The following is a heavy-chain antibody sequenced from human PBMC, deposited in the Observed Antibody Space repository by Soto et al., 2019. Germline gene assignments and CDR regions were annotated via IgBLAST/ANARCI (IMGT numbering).Heavy chain of an antibody. J-gene: IGHJ3*02. V-gene: IGHV1-8*01. CDR3: ARVLGYCSSTSCYAKADDAFDI. CDR1: GYTFTSYD. CDR2: MNPNSGNT. Sequence: ASVKVSCKASGYTFTSYDINWVRQATGQGLEWMGWMNPNSGNTGYAQKFQGRVTMTRNTSISTAYMELSSLRSEDTAVYYCARVLGYCSSTSCYAKADDAFDIWGQGTMVTVSS. D-gene: IGHD2-2*01.